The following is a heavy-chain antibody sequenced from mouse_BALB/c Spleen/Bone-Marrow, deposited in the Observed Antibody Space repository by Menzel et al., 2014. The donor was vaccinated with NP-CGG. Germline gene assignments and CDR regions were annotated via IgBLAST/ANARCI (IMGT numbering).Heavy chain of an antibody. CDR3: TRHELGLFDY. CDR1: GFAFSSYD. CDR2: ISNGGGST. V-gene: IGHV5-12-1*01. J-gene: IGHJ2*01. D-gene: IGHD4-1*01. Sequence: DVMLVESGGGLVKPGGSLKLSCAASGFAFSSYDMSWVRQTPEKRLEWVAYISNGGGSTYYPDTVKGRFTISRDNAKNTLYLQMSSLKSEDTAMYYCTRHELGLFDYWGQGTTLTVSS.